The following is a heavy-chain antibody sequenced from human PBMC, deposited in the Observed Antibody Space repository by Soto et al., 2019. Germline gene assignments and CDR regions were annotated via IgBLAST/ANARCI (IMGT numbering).Heavy chain of an antibody. CDR2: IRSKPNTDAT. J-gene: IGHJ6*03. CDR1: GFTFSDSS. D-gene: IGHD2-15*01. Sequence: PGGSLGLSCAASGFTFSDSSVHWVRQASGKGLEWVGRIRSKPNTDATAYAASVKGRFTISRDDSKNTAYLQMNSLKTEDTAVYYCTRHVDCSGGSCYSGYYYYMDVWGKGTTVTVSS. CDR3: TRHVDCSGGSCYSGYYYYMDV. V-gene: IGHV3-73*01.